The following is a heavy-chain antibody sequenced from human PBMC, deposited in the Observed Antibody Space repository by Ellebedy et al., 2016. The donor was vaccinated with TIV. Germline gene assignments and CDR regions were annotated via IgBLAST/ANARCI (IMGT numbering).Heavy chain of an antibody. D-gene: IGHD2-15*01. J-gene: IGHJ4*02. CDR2: ISRSGAYI. V-gene: IGHV3-21*06. CDR3: ARDSPVVDFDY. Sequence: GGSLRLXXAASGFTFSGYGMNWVRQAPGKGLEWVSSISRSGAYIYYADSVKGRFTISRDNAKNMLYLQMNSLSAEDTAVYFCARDSPVVDFDYWGQGTPVTVSS. CDR1: GFTFSGYG.